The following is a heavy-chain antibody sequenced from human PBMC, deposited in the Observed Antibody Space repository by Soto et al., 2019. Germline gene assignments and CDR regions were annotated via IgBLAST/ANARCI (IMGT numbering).Heavy chain of an antibody. CDR1: GYTFTSYA. Sequence: ASVKVSCKASGYTFTSYAMHWVRQAPGQRLEWMGWINAGNGNTKYSQKFQGRVTITRDTSASTAYMELSSLRSEDTAVYYCARVPYDYGDLNWFDPWGQGTLVTVSS. D-gene: IGHD4-17*01. CDR2: INAGNGNT. J-gene: IGHJ5*02. V-gene: IGHV1-3*01. CDR3: ARVPYDYGDLNWFDP.